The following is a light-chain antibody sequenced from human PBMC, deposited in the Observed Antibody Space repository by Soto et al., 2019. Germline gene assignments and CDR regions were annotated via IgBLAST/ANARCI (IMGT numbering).Light chain of an antibody. J-gene: IGKJ2*01. CDR2: GAS. V-gene: IGKV3-20*01. CDR3: XQYGSSPYT. Sequence: EIVLTQSPGTLSLSPGERATLSCRASQSVSSSYLAWYQQKPGQAPRLLIYGASSRATGIPDRFSGSGSGTXXXLXXXXLEPXDFAXXXXXQYGSSPYTFGQGTKLEIK. CDR1: QSVSSSY.